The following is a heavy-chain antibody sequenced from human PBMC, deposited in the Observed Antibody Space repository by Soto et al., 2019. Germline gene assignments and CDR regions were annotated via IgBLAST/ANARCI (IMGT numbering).Heavy chain of an antibody. CDR2: IYNSGRT. D-gene: IGHD3-10*01. CDR1: GGSISSSSYY. Sequence: SETLSLTCSVSGGSISSSSYYWGWIRQPPGKGLEWIGCIYNSGRTYYNPSLNSRVTISVDTSKNQFSLKLSSVTAADTVLYYCARVHYYGSGSYHFFDYWGQGTLVTVSS. CDR3: ARVHYYGSGSYHFFDY. V-gene: IGHV4-39*07. J-gene: IGHJ4*02.